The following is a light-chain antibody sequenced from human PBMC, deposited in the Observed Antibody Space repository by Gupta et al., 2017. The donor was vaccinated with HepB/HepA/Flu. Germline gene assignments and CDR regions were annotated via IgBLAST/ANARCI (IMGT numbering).Light chain of an antibody. V-gene: IGLV3-25*03. CDR3: QSTDTSGTYIGVLGEGTK. CDR1: ALPRVY. Sequence: SYELTQPPSVSVSPGQTARITCSGDALPRVYAYWYQQKSGQAPVLVMYEDTKRPSGIPERFSGSSAGTTVTLTISGVQAEDEADYYCQSTDTSGTYIGVLGEGTKFGGGTKLTVL. J-gene: IGLJ3*02. CDR2: EDT.